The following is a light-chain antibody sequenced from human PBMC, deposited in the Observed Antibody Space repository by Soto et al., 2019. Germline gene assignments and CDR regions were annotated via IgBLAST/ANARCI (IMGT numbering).Light chain of an antibody. J-gene: IGKJ1*01. CDR3: QQYNSYSGT. CDR1: QSISSW. V-gene: IGKV1-5*01. CDR2: AAS. Sequence: DIQMTQSPSTLSASVGDRVTITCRASQSISSWWAWYQQKPGKAPQLLIYAASSLESGVPSRFSGSGSGREITLNISSLQPDDFATYYCQQYNSYSGTFGQGTKVEI.